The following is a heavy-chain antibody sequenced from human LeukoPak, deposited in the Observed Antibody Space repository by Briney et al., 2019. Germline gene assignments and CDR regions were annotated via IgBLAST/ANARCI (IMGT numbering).Heavy chain of an antibody. CDR3: ARETAHGNPSWSN. D-gene: IGHD4-23*01. Sequence: PGGSLRLSCAASGFTFSSYEMNWVRQAPGKGLEWVSYISTSGDSLYYADSVKGRFTMSRDNARNSLYLQMNSLRDEDTAVYYCARETAHGNPSWSNWGQGTLVTVSS. V-gene: IGHV3-48*03. CDR1: GFTFSSYE. J-gene: IGHJ4*02. CDR2: ISTSGDSL.